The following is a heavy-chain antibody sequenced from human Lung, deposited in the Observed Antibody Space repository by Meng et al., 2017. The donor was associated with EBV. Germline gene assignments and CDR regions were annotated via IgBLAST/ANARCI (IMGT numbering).Heavy chain of an antibody. J-gene: IGHJ4*02. CDR1: GGSFSGSFRGYY. V-gene: IGHV4-34*09. CDR2: INDSGST. CDR3: ARSTFDY. Sequence: QVQLQDSGPGLGKPAQTLSLACAGFGGSFSGSFRGYYWSWIRQAPGKGLEWIGEINDSGSTDYNPSLKSRLTISVDRSKSQFSLELSSVTAADTAVYYCARSTFDYWGQGTLVTVSS. D-gene: IGHD1-26*01.